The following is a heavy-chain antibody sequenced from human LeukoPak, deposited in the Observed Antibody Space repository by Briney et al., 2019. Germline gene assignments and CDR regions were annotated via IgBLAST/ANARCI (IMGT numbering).Heavy chain of an antibody. CDR3: ARSGYYYLFDF. CDR2: IRYDGIDK. Sequence: GGSLRLSCAVSGVIFSNYDIQWIRQVPGKGLTWLSLIRYDGIDKYYADSVKGRFTISRDTSKNTVYLQMNSLRAEDTAVYYCARSGYYYLFDFWGQGTLVTVSS. D-gene: IGHD3-22*01. V-gene: IGHV3-30*02. J-gene: IGHJ4*02. CDR1: GVIFSNYD.